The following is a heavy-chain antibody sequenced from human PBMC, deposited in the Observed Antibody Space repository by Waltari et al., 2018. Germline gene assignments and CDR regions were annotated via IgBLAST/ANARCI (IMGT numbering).Heavy chain of an antibody. CDR2: ISYDGSNK. CDR1: GCTFSGDA. CDR3: ARSRRWELLLTDY. J-gene: IGHJ4*02. Sequence: QVQLVESGGGVVQPGRSLRRSWAAAGCTFSGDALDRVRRGPGKGLEWVAVISYDGSNKYYADSVKGRFTISRDNSKNTLYLQMNSLRAEDTAVYYCARSRRWELLLTDYWGQGTLVTVSS. D-gene: IGHD1-26*01. V-gene: IGHV3-30-3*01.